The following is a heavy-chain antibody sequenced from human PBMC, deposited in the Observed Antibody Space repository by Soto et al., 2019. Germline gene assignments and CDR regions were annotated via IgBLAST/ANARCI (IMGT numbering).Heavy chain of an antibody. CDR1: AGPFSSYT. CDR2: IIPILGIA. D-gene: IGHD2-21*02. J-gene: IGHJ5*02. Sequence: SVKVSSKAXAGPFSSYTISCVRQTPGQGLEWMGRIIPILGIANYAQKFQGRVTITADKSTSTAYMELSSLRSEDTAVYYCVVVVTAAYNWFDTWGQGTLVTVSS. V-gene: IGHV1-69*02. CDR3: VVVVTAAYNWFDT.